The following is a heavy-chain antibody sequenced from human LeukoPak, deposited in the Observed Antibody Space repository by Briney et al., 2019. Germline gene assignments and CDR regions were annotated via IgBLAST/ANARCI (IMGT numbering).Heavy chain of an antibody. V-gene: IGHV1-18*01. CDR1: GYTFTNYA. Sequence: GASVKVSCKASGYTFTNYAISWVRQAPGQGLEWMGWISTYNGNANSAQKLQGRVTMTTDTSTSTAYMELRSLRSDDTAVYFCARDSARGYSYGYNAFDIWGQGTMVTVSS. CDR2: ISTYNGNA. J-gene: IGHJ3*02. D-gene: IGHD5-18*01. CDR3: ARDSARGYSYGYNAFDI.